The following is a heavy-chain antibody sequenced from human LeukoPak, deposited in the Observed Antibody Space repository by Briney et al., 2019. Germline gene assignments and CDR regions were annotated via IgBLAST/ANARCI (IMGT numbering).Heavy chain of an antibody. Sequence: SETLSLTCAVYGGSFSDSYWTWIRQTPGRGHEWIGESSHTGDLVGYNPSLKGRATISVDSSKKQFSLRLTSVTAADTGIYYCARVPEVTARPCDTWGAGTIVTVSS. J-gene: IGHJ5*02. CDR1: GGSFSDSY. CDR2: SSHTGDLV. CDR3: ARVPEVTARPCDT. D-gene: IGHD2-21*02. V-gene: IGHV4-34*01.